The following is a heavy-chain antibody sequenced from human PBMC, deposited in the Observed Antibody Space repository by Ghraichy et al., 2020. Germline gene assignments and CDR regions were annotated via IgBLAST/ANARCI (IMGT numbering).Heavy chain of an antibody. CDR3: ARGSRVVRFYYYDGMDV. Sequence: GGSLRLSCVGSGFTFSSYSMNWVRQSPGKGLEWVAYITSSSRFKSSADSVKGRCTVSRDNAQNSLHLEMNSLSDDDTAVYYCARGSRVVRFYYYDGMDVWGQGTTVTVSS. V-gene: IGHV3-48*02. CDR2: ITSSSRFK. D-gene: IGHD4-23*01. J-gene: IGHJ6*02. CDR1: GFTFSSYS.